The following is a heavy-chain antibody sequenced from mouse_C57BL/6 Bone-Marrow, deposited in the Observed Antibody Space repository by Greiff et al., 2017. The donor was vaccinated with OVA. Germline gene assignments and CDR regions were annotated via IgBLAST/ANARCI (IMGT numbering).Heavy chain of an antibody. V-gene: IGHV1-55*01. J-gene: IGHJ2*01. CDR3: ARGGITTVKGGYFDY. D-gene: IGHD1-1*01. Sequence: QVQLKQPGAELVKPGASVKMSCKASGYTFTSYWITWVKQRPGQGLEWIGDIYPGSGSTNYNEKFKSKATLTVDTSSSTAYMQLSSLTSEDSAVYYCARGGITTVKGGYFDYWGQGTTLTVSS. CDR1: GYTFTSYW. CDR2: IYPGSGST.